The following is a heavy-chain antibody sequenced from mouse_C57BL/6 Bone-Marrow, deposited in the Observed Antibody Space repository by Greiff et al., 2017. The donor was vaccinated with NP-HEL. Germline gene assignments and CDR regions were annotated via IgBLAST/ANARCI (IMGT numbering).Heavy chain of an antibody. D-gene: IGHD2-4*01. V-gene: IGHV1-54*01. CDR1: GYAFTNYL. CDR2: INPGSGGT. Sequence: QVQLQQSGAELVRPGTSVKVSCKASGYAFTNYLIEWVKQRPGQGLEWIGVINPGSGGTNYTEKLKGQVTLTADKSSSTAYMQLSSLTSEDSAVNFCARKDYDCDLFACWGKGTLVTVSA. CDR3: ARKDYDCDLFAC. J-gene: IGHJ3*01.